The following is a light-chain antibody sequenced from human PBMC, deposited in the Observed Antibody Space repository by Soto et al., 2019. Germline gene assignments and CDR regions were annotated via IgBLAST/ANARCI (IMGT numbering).Light chain of an antibody. J-gene: IGKJ1*01. CDR3: QQYGSSPLWT. V-gene: IGKV3-20*01. CDR1: QIVTGDY. Sequence: EVVLTQSPGTLSSSPGEGATLSCRASQIVTGDYLAWYQQKPGQAPRLLMYDASTRATGIPDRFSGSGSGTDFTLTISRLEPEDFAVYYCQQYGSSPLWTFGQGTKVDIK. CDR2: DAS.